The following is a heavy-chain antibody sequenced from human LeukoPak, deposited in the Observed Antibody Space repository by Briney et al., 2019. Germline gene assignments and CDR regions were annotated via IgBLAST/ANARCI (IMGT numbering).Heavy chain of an antibody. Sequence: SETLSLTCAVSGGSISSGGYSWNWIRQPPGKGLEWIGYIYHTGSTYVNPSLKSRVTISTDRSKSQFSLKLSSVTAADTAVYYCARGAPRGHYYGSGTYYRPYYYYGMDAWGQGTTVTVSS. D-gene: IGHD3-10*01. V-gene: IGHV4-30-2*01. J-gene: IGHJ6*02. CDR1: GGSISSGGYS. CDR2: IYHTGST. CDR3: ARGAPRGHYYGSGTYYRPYYYYGMDA.